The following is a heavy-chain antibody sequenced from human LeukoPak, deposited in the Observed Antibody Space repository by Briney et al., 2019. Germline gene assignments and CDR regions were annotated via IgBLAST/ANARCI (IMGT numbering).Heavy chain of an antibody. D-gene: IGHD2-2*01. CDR2: INHIGST. CDR1: GGSFSGYY. CDR3: ARGRRSTDIVVVPAAAATFDP. Sequence: SETLSLTCAVSGGSFSGYYWSWLRQPPGKGLDWIGEINHIGSTNYNPSLKSRVTISVDTSKNQFSLKLSSVTAADTAVYYCARGRRSTDIVVVPAAAATFDPWGQGTLVTVSS. V-gene: IGHV4-34*01. J-gene: IGHJ5*02.